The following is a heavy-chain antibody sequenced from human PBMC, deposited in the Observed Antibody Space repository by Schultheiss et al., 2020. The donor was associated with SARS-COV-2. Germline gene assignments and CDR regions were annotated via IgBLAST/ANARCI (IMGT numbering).Heavy chain of an antibody. V-gene: IGHV3-74*01. CDR2: ISSDGSGT. J-gene: IGHJ4*02. D-gene: IGHD1-14*01. Sequence: GGSLRLSCAASGFTFSSYWMHWVRQAPGKGLVWVSRISSDGSGTTYADSVKGRFTISRDNSKNTLYLQMNSLRAEDTAVYYCAKASKPLRCTLCPYYFDYWGQGTLVTVSS. CDR1: GFTFSSYW. CDR3: AKASKPLRCTLCPYYFDY.